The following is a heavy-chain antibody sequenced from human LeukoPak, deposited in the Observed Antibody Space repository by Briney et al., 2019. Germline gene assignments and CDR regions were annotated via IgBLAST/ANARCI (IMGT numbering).Heavy chain of an antibody. Sequence: GGSLRLSCAASGFTFSSYGMHWVRQAPGKGLEWVAVISYDGSNKYYADSVKGRFTISRDNSKNTLYLQMNSLRAEDTAVYYCAKSGLDYWGQGTLVTVSS. D-gene: IGHD2-15*01. V-gene: IGHV3-30*18. CDR1: GFTFSSYG. CDR3: AKSGLDY. CDR2: ISYDGSNK. J-gene: IGHJ4*02.